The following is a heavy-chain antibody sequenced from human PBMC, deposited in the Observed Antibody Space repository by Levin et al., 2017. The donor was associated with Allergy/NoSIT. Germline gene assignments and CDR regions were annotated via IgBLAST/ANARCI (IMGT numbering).Heavy chain of an antibody. CDR2: ISYDGSNK. CDR1: GFTFSSYA. D-gene: IGHD3-10*01. Sequence: GGSLRLSCAASGFTFSSYAMHWVRQAPGKGLEWVAVISYDGSNKYYADSVKGRFTISRDNSKNTLYLQMNSLRAEDTAVYYCARDGEPPYGSGSYYNVGNFDYWGQGTLVTVSS. J-gene: IGHJ4*02. V-gene: IGHV3-30-3*01. CDR3: ARDGEPPYGSGSYYNVGNFDY.